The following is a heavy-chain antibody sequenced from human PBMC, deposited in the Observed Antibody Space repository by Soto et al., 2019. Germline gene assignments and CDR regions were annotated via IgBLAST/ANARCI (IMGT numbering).Heavy chain of an antibody. CDR1: GGSISSTDYY. CDR3: ARDPSSGGYCPGPCFDY. D-gene: IGHD2-21*01. V-gene: IGHV4-30-4*01. J-gene: IGHJ4*02. CDR2: ISYSGST. Sequence: LALTCTVSGGSISSTDYYWSWIRQPPGKGPECIGYISYSGSTNYNPSLKSRVTISLDTSKNQFSLKLSSVTAADTAVYYCARDPSSGGYCPGPCFDYWGQGTLVTVSS.